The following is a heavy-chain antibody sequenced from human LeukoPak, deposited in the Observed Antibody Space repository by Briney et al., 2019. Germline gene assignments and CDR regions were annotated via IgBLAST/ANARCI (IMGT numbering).Heavy chain of an antibody. CDR1: GFTFSSYW. D-gene: IGHD3-22*01. V-gene: IGHV3-7*04. CDR3: AKDPPAPIVGVFDI. Sequence: SGGSLRLSCAVSGFTFSSYWMSWVRQAPGKGLEWMANIKQDGSEKYYVDSVKGRFTISRDNSKNTLYLQMNSLRVEDTALYYCAKDPPAPIVGVFDIWGQGTMVTVSS. CDR2: IKQDGSEK. J-gene: IGHJ3*02.